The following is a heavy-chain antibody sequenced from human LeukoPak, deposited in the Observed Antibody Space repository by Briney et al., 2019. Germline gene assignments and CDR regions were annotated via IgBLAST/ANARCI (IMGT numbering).Heavy chain of an antibody. Sequence: GGSLRLSCAASEFTFNNYAMSWVRQAPGKGLEWVSTISGSGGSTYYADSVKGRFTISRDNSKNTVYLQMDSLRAEDTAVYYCARGGSYLSAFDIWGQGTMVTVSS. J-gene: IGHJ3*02. CDR2: ISGSGGST. D-gene: IGHD1-26*01. V-gene: IGHV3-23*01. CDR3: ARGGSYLSAFDI. CDR1: EFTFNNYA.